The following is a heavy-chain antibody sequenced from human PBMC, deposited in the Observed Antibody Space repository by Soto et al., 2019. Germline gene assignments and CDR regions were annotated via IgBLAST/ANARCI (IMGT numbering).Heavy chain of an antibody. CDR1: GGSFSGYY. CDR3: ARGLSRLLWLGESLSQWYKWFDP. V-gene: IGHV4-34*01. Sequence: PSETLSLTCAVYGGSFSGYYWSWIRQPPGKGLEWIGEINHSGSTNYNPSLKSRVTISVDTSKNQFSLKLSSVTAADTAVYYCARGLSRLLWLGESLSQWYKWFDPWGQGTLVTVS. CDR2: INHSGST. D-gene: IGHD3-10*01. J-gene: IGHJ5*02.